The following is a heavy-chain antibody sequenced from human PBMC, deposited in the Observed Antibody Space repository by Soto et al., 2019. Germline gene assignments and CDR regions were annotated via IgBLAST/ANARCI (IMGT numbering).Heavy chain of an antibody. CDR3: ARPDYTRGVWYHVYDI. Sequence: PXESLKISCKGFDYTFSAYWIGWVRQMPGKGLEWMGIINPGDSDVRYSPPFEGQVTISADKSINTAYLQWSSLKASDTAMYYCARPDYTRGVWYHVYDISGQGTMVTVSS. CDR2: INPGDSDV. CDR1: DYTFSAYW. V-gene: IGHV5-51*01. D-gene: IGHD2-8*02. J-gene: IGHJ3*02.